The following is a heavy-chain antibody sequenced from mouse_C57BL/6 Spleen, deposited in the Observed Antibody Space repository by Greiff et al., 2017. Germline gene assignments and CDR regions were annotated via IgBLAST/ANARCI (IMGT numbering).Heavy chain of an antibody. CDR3: TRGGFVTTVVAPYWYFDV. J-gene: IGHJ1*03. CDR1: GYTFTDYE. V-gene: IGHV1-15*01. Sequence: VKLMESGAELVRPGASVTLSCKASGYTFTDYEMHWVKQTPVHGLEWIGAIDPETGGTAYNQKFKGKAILTADKSSSTAYMELRSLTSEDSAVYYCTRGGFVTTVVAPYWYFDVWGTGTTVTVSS. D-gene: IGHD1-1*01. CDR2: IDPETGGT.